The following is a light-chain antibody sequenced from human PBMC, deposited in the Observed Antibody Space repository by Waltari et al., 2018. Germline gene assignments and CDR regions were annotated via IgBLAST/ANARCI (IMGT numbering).Light chain of an antibody. CDR3: QQSYSTPPWT. CDR1: QGISSY. V-gene: IGKV1-8*01. J-gene: IGKJ1*01. Sequence: AIRMTQSPSSLSASTGDRVTITCRASQGISSYLAWYQQKPGKAPKLLIYAASTLQNGVPSRFSGSGSGTDFTLTISCLQSEDFATYYCQQSYSTPPWTFGQGTKVEIK. CDR2: AAS.